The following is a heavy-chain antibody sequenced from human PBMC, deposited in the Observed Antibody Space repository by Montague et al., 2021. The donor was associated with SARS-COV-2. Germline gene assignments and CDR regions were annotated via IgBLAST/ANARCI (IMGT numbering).Heavy chain of an antibody. CDR1: GASISSSSYY. CDR3: ARQGGDIGVEIAIRGPYYFDY. J-gene: IGHJ4*02. Sequence: SETLSLTCTVSGASISSSSYYWGWIRQPPEKGLEWIGTIHYGRSTYNNPLLKSRVTISVDTSKNQFSLKLSSVTAADTAVYYCARQGGDIGVEIAIRGPYYFDYWGQGTLVTVSS. V-gene: IGHV4-39*01. D-gene: IGHD2-21*01. CDR2: IHYGRST.